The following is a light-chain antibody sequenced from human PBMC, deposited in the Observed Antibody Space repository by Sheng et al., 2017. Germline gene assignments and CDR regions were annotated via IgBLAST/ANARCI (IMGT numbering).Light chain of an antibody. CDR3: SSYTSSSSVI. CDR2: DVS. J-gene: IGLJ2*01. Sequence: QSALTQPASVSGSPGQSVTISCTGTSSDVGRFNYVSWYQVHPGKVPKLMIYDVSHRPAGVSDRFSASKSGNTASLTISGLQVGDEADYYCSSYTSSSSVIFGGGTDTDRP. CDR1: SSDVGRFNY. V-gene: IGLV2-14*03.